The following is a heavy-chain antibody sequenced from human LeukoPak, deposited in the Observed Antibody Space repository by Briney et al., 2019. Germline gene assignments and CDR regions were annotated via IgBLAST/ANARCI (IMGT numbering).Heavy chain of an antibody. CDR2: IYYSGST. CDR3: ARGLRASDFWSGYLSGFDY. Sequence: PSETLSLTCTVSGGSISSYYWSWIRQPPGKGLEWIGYIYYSGSTNYNPSLKSRVTISVDTSKNQFSLKLSSVTAADTAVYYCARGLRASDFWSGYLSGFDYWGQGTLVTVSS. CDR1: GGSISSYY. V-gene: IGHV4-59*01. D-gene: IGHD3-3*01. J-gene: IGHJ4*02.